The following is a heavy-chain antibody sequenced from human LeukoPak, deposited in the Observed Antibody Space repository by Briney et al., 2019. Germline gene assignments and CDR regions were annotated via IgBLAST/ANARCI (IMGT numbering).Heavy chain of an antibody. CDR3: ARASYCSDGSCYSDY. CDR1: GYTFSSYS. D-gene: IGHD2-15*01. Sequence: ASVKVSCKASGYTFSSYSISWVRQAPRQGLEGMGWISAYNGNTIYAQKVKGRVTMTTDTSTSTAYMELRSLKSDDTAVYYCARASYCSDGSCYSDYWGQGTLVTVSS. J-gene: IGHJ4*02. V-gene: IGHV1-18*01. CDR2: ISAYNGNT.